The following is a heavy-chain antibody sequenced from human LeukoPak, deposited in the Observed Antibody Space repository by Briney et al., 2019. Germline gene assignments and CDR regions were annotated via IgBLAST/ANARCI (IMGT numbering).Heavy chain of an antibody. CDR3: ARDREIALADY. J-gene: IGHJ4*02. CDR2: ISYDGSNK. Sequence: GGSLRLSCAASGFTFSSYAMHWVRQAPGKGLEWVAVISYDGSNKYYADSVKGRFTISRDNSKNTLYLQMNSLRAEDTAVYYCARDREIALADYWGQGTLVTVSS. D-gene: IGHD6-19*01. CDR1: GFTFSSYA. V-gene: IGHV3-30*01.